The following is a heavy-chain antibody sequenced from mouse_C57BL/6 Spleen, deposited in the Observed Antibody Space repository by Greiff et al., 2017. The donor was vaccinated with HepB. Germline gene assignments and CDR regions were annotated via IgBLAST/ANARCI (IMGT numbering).Heavy chain of an antibody. J-gene: IGHJ3*01. V-gene: IGHV1-55*01. D-gene: IGHD3-1*01. Sequence: QVQLQQPGAELVKPGASVKMSCKASGYTFTSYWITWVKQRPGQGLEWIGDIYPGSGSTNYNEKFKSKATLTVDTSSSTAYMQLSSLTSEDSAVYYCAREEGLRDGGFAYWGQGTLVTVSA. CDR2: IYPGSGST. CDR1: GYTFTSYW. CDR3: AREEGLRDGGFAY.